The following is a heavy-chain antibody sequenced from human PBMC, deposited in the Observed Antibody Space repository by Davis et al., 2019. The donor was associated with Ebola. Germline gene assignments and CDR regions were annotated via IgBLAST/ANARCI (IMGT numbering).Heavy chain of an antibody. D-gene: IGHD6-13*01. V-gene: IGHV3-23*01. Sequence: SCKASLGTFSSYAMRWVRQAPGKGLEWVSAIRGSGGSTYHADSVKGRFTIPRDNSKNTLYLQMNSLRAEDTAVYYGARDLDSSSWYYYYYGMDVWGQGTTVTVSS. CDR1: LGTFSSYA. J-gene: IGHJ6*02. CDR3: ARDLDSSSWYYYYYGMDV. CDR2: IRGSGGST.